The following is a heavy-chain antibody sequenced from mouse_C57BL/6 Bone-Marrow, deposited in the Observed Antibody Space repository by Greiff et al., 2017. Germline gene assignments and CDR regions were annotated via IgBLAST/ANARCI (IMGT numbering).Heavy chain of an antibody. V-gene: IGHV1-81*01. CDR2: IYPRSGNT. D-gene: IGHD1-1*01. Sequence: QVQLQQSGAELARPGASVKLSCKASGYTFTSYGISWVKQRTGQGLEWIGEIYPRSGNTSYNEKFKGKATLTADKSSSTAYMELRSLTSEDSAVYFCARSLLLFAYWGQGTLVTVSA. CDR1: GYTFTSYG. CDR3: ARSLLLFAY. J-gene: IGHJ3*01.